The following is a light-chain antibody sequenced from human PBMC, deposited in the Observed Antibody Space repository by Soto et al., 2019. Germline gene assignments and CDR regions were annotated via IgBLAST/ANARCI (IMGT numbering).Light chain of an antibody. CDR1: QSISSW. Sequence: DLEGSQSPSTLSASVGDRVTITCRASQSISSWMAWYQKKPGKAPKLLIYAASSLQSGVPSRLSGSGSETDFNLTIRSMQPEDFATYSCQHSTTWTVGHGTKVDIK. CDR3: QHSTTWT. V-gene: IGKV1-39*01. J-gene: IGKJ1*01. CDR2: AAS.